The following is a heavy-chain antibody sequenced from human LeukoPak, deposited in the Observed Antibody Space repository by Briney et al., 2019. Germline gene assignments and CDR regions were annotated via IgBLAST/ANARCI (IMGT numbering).Heavy chain of an antibody. D-gene: IGHD6-19*01. V-gene: IGHV4-59*01. CDR2: IYYSGST. J-gene: IGHJ4*02. CDR1: GGSISSYY. CDR3: ARDRGQQWDFDY. Sequence: SETLSLTCTVSGGSISSYYWSWIRQPPGKGLEWIGYIYYSGSTNYNPSLKSRVTISVDTSKNQFSLKLSSVTAADTAVYYRARDRGQQWDFDYWGQGTLVTVSS.